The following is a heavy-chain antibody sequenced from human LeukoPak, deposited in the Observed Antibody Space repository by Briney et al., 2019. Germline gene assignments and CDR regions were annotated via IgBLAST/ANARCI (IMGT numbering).Heavy chain of an antibody. CDR1: GFTFSSYA. CDR3: ARDMDYYDSSGYSLYYFDY. CDR2: ISYDGSNK. V-gene: IGHV3-30-3*01. Sequence: GGSLRLSCAASGFTFSSYAMHWVRQAPGKGLEWVAVISYDGSNKYYADSVKGRFTISRDNSKNTLYLQMNSLRDEDTAVYYCARDMDYYDSSGYSLYYFDYWGQGTLVTVSS. D-gene: IGHD3-22*01. J-gene: IGHJ4*02.